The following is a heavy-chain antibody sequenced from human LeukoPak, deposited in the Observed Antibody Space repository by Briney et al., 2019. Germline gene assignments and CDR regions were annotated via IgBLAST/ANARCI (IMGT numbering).Heavy chain of an antibody. Sequence: GESLKISCEGSGYSFTSYWIAWVRQMPGKGLEWMGLIYPGDSDTRYSPSFQGQVTISADKSISTAYLQWSSLKASDTAMYYCARTLLSTLDAFDIWGQGTMVTVS. V-gene: IGHV5-51*01. D-gene: IGHD1-26*01. CDR3: ARTLLSTLDAFDI. CDR2: IYPGDSDT. CDR1: GYSFTSYW. J-gene: IGHJ3*02.